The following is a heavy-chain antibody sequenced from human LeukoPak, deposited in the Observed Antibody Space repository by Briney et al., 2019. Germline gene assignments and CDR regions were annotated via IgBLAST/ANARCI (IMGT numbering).Heavy chain of an antibody. V-gene: IGHV3-43*02. CDR2: ISGDGGST. CDR3: AKGGRGGYSYGPNWFDP. J-gene: IGHJ5*02. D-gene: IGHD5-18*01. CDR1: GFTFDDYA. Sequence: PGGSLRLSCAASGFTFDDYAMHWVRQAPGKGLEWVSLISGDGGSTYYADSVKGRFTISRDNSKNSLYLQMNSLRTEDTASYYCAKGGRGGYSYGPNWFDPWGQGTLVTVSS.